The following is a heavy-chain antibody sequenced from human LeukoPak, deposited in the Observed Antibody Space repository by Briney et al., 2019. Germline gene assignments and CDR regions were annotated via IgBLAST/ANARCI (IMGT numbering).Heavy chain of an antibody. CDR2: INSDGSST. CDR3: ARGPTNIAARPEDY. J-gene: IGHJ4*02. CDR1: GFTFSSYW. V-gene: IGHV3-74*01. Sequence: GGSLRLSCAASGFTFSSYWMHWVRQAPGKGLVWVSRINSDGSSTSYADSVKGRFTISRDNAKNTLYLQMNSLRAEDTAVYYCARGPTNIAARPEDYWGQGTLVTVSS. D-gene: IGHD6-6*01.